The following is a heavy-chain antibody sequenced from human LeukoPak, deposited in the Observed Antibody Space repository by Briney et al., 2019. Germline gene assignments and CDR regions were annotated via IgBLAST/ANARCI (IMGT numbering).Heavy chain of an antibody. J-gene: IGHJ6*02. CDR2: INPNSGGT. CDR3: ARTVVPAAMAYYYYYYGMDV. CDR1: GYTFTGYH. V-gene: IGHV1-2*02. D-gene: IGHD2-2*01. Sequence: ASVKVSCKASGYTFTGYHMHWVRQAPGQGLEWMGWINPNSGGTNYAQKFQGRVTMTRDTSISTAYMELSRLRSDDTAVYYCARTVVPAAMAYYYYYYGMDVWGQGTTVTVSS.